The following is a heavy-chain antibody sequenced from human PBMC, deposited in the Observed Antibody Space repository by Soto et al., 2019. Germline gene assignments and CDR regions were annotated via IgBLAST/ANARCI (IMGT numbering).Heavy chain of an antibody. J-gene: IGHJ4*02. CDR2: IYHSGST. Sequence: QLQLQESGSGLVKPSQTLSLTCAVSGGSISSGGYSWSWIRQPPGKGLEWIGYIYHSGSTYYNPSLKSRVTLSVDRSTNQFSLKLSSVTAADTAVYYCASAGGLGAVAADYWGQGTLVTVSS. D-gene: IGHD6-19*01. CDR1: GGSISSGGYS. V-gene: IGHV4-30-2*01. CDR3: ASAGGLGAVAADY.